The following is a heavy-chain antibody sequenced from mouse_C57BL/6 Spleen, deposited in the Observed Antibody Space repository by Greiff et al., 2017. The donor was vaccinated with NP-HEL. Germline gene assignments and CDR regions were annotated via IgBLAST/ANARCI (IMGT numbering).Heavy chain of an antibody. D-gene: IGHD2-5*01. CDR3: TDSNPFAY. V-gene: IGHV6-3*01. Sequence: EVMLVESGGGLVQPGGSMKLSCVASGFTFSNYWMNWVRQSPEKGLEWVAQIRLKSDNYATHYAESVKGRFTISRDDSKSSVYLQMNNLRAEDTGIYYCTDSNPFAYWGQGTLVTVSA. CDR2: IRLKSDNYAT. CDR1: GFTFSNYW. J-gene: IGHJ3*01.